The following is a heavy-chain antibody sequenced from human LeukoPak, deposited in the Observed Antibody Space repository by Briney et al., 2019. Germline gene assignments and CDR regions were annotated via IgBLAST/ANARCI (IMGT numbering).Heavy chain of an antibody. D-gene: IGHD2-2*01. Sequence: PGGSLRLSCAASGFPFSTYSMHVVRQAPGKGLEWVAVISSDGSSENYADSVEGRFTISRDNSKNTLYLQMNTLRAEDTAVYYCAREKYCTSTDCLHGRFYFNYWGQGTLVTVPS. CDR3: AREKYCTSTDCLHGRFYFNY. CDR2: ISSDGSSE. V-gene: IGHV3-30*04. CDR1: GFPFSTYS. J-gene: IGHJ4*02.